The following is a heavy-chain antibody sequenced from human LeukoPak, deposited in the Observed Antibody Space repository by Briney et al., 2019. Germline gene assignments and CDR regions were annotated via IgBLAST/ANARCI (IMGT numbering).Heavy chain of an antibody. CDR2: IYSGGST. V-gene: IGHV3-53*01. Sequence: GGSLRLSRAASGFTVISNYVSWGRQAPGKGLEWVSVIYSGGSTYYADSVKDRFTISRDNSKNTLYLQMNSLRAEDTAVYYCARGYGDPPLWGQGTVVTVSS. J-gene: IGHJ4*02. CDR3: ARGYGDPPL. D-gene: IGHD2-21*02. CDR1: GFTVISNY.